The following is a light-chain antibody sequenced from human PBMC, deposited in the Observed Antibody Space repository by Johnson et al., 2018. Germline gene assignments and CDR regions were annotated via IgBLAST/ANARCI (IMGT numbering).Light chain of an antibody. CDR1: SSNIGNNY. CDR2: ENN. Sequence: QSVLTQPPSVSAAPGQKVTISCSGSSSNIGNNYVSWYQQLPGTAPKLLIYENNKRPSGIPDRFSCSKSGTSATLGITGLQTGDEADYYCGTWDSSLSAGNVFVTGTKVPVL. CDR3: GTWDSSLSAGNV. V-gene: IGLV1-51*02. J-gene: IGLJ1*01.